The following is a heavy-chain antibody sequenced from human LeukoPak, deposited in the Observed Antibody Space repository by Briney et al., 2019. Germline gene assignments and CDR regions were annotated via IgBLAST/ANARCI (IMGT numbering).Heavy chain of an antibody. J-gene: IGHJ6*03. Sequence: PSETLSLTCTVSGGSISSYYWSWIRQPAGKGLEWIGRIYTSGSTNYNPSLKSRVTMSVDTSKNQFSLKLSSVTAADTAVYYCARNSRITMVRGVINYYYYMDVWGKGTTVTISS. V-gene: IGHV4-4*07. D-gene: IGHD3-10*01. CDR2: IYTSGST. CDR1: GGSISSYY. CDR3: ARNSRITMVRGVINYYYYMDV.